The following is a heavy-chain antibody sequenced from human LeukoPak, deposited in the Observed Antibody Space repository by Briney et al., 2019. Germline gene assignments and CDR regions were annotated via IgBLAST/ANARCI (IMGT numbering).Heavy chain of an antibody. CDR1: GFTFSRYE. V-gene: IGHV3-48*03. CDR3: ARAALGPYAFDI. CDR2: ISSSGSTI. Sequence: GGSLRLSCAASGFTFSRYEMNWVRQAPGKGLEWVSYISSSGSTIYYADSVEGRFTISRDNAKNSLYLQMNSLRAEDTAVYYCARAALGPYAFDIWGQGTMVTVSS. J-gene: IGHJ3*02. D-gene: IGHD1-26*01.